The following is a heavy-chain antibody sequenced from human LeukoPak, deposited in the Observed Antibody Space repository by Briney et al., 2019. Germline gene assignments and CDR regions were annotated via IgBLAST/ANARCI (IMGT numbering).Heavy chain of an antibody. CDR2: IYYRGTT. V-gene: IGHV4-59*11. CDR1: GASISSHY. CDR3: ATTGYNTKWHPDYMDV. D-gene: IGHD5-12*01. Sequence: TSETLSLTCTVSGASISSHYWTWTRQPPGKGLEWIGFIYYRGTTNYNPSLQSRVTISIDTSKNQLSLKLSSVTAADTAVYYCATTGYNTKWHPDYMDVWGKGTTVTVSS. J-gene: IGHJ6*03.